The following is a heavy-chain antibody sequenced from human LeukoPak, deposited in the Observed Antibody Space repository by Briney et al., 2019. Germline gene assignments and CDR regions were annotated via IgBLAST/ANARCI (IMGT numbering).Heavy chain of an antibody. V-gene: IGHV4-34*01. CDR2: INHSGST. Sequence: SETLSLTCAVYGGSFSGYYWSWIRQPPGKGLEWIGEINHSGSTNYNPSLKSRVTISVNTSKNQFSLKLSSMTATDTAVYYCASGYYGSGSVHDDAFAIWGQGTMVTVSS. J-gene: IGHJ3*02. CDR3: ASGYYGSGSVHDDAFAI. D-gene: IGHD3-10*01. CDR1: GGSFSGYY.